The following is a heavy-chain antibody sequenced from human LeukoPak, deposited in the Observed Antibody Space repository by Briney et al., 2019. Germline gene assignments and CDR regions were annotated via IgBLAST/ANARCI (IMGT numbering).Heavy chain of an antibody. Sequence: PSETLSLTCAVYGGSFSGYYWSWIRQPPGKGLEWIGEINHSGSTNYNPSLKSRVTISVDTSKNQFSLKLSSVTAADTAVYYCAQRVRIAGQHVEYCGQGTLVTVSS. CDR2: INHSGST. CDR1: GGSFSGYY. V-gene: IGHV4-34*01. D-gene: IGHD6-13*01. CDR3: AQRVRIAGQHVEY. J-gene: IGHJ4*02.